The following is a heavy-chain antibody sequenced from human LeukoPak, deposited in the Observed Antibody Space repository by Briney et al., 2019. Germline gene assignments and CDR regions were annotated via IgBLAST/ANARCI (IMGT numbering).Heavy chain of an antibody. CDR1: GFTFSSYG. J-gene: IGHJ5*02. CDR3: ARDQGDYDSSGYYHNWFDP. D-gene: IGHD3-22*01. Sequence: GGSLRLSCAASGFTFSSYGMSWVRQAPGKGLEWVSSISSSSSYIYYADSVKGRFTISRDNAKNSLYLQMNSLRAEDTAVYYCARDQGDYDSSGYYHNWFDPWGQGTLVTVSS. V-gene: IGHV3-21*01. CDR2: ISSSSSYI.